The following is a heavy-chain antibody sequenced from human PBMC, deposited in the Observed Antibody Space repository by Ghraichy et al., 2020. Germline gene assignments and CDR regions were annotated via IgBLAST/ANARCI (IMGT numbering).Heavy chain of an antibody. CDR1: GFTFSSYW. D-gene: IGHD4-17*01. J-gene: IGHJ2*01. CDR3: ARYMVTTDWYFDL. V-gene: IGHV3-74*01. Sequence: GESLNISCAASGFTFSSYWMHWVRQAPGKGLVWVSRINSDGSSTSYADSVKGRFTISRDNAKNTLYLQMNSLRAEDTAVYYCARYMVTTDWYFDLWGRGTLVTVSS. CDR2: INSDGSST.